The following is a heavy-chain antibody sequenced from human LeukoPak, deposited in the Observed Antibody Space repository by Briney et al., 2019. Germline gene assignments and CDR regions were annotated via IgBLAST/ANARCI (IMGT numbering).Heavy chain of an antibody. D-gene: IGHD3-10*01. V-gene: IGHV1-8*01. J-gene: IGHJ4*02. CDR1: GYTFTSYD. Sequence: ASVKVSCKASGYTFTSYDINWVRQATGQGLEWMGWMNPNSGNTGYAQKFQGRVTMTRNTSISTAYMELSSLRSEDTAVYYWARRYYYGSGSYYPNDYWGQGTLVTVSS. CDR3: ARRYYYGSGSYYPNDY. CDR2: MNPNSGNT.